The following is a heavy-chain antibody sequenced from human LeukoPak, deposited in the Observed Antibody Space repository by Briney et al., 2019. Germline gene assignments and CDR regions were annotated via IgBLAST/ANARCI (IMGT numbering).Heavy chain of an antibody. CDR2: IGTAGDT. J-gene: IGHJ4*02. CDR3: ARGASTHFDY. D-gene: IGHD1-26*01. Sequence: GGSLRLSCAASGFTFSNYDMHWVRQATGKGLEWVSAIGTAGDTYYPGSVRGRFTMSRENAKNSLYLQMNSLTAGDTAVYYCARGASTHFDYWGQGTLVTVSS. CDR1: GFTFSNYD. V-gene: IGHV3-13*04.